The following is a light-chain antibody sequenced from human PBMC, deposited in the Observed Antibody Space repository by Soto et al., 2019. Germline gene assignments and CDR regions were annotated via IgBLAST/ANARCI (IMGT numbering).Light chain of an antibody. J-gene: IGKJ1*01. Sequence: EIVLTQSPATLSLSPGERATLSCRASQSVSSYLAWYQQKPGQAPRLLIYDASNRATGIPARFSGSGSGTDFTLTISSLENDKFAVYEGQRRGNWRGTFGQGIQVDI. CDR1: QSVSSY. V-gene: IGKV3-11*01. CDR2: DAS. CDR3: QRRGNWRGT.